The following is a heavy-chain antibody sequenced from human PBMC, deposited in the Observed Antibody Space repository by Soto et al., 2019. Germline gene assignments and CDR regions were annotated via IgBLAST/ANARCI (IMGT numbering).Heavy chain of an antibody. CDR2: ISSSSSTI. Sequence: PGGSLRLSCAASGFTFSSYSMNWVRQAPGKGLEWVSYISSSSSTIYYADSVKGRFTISRDNAKNSLYLQMNSLRAEDTAVYYCAREDYIWGSYRCPFDYWGQGTLVTVSS. CDR1: GFTFSSYS. CDR3: AREDYIWGSYRCPFDY. J-gene: IGHJ4*02. V-gene: IGHV3-48*01. D-gene: IGHD3-16*02.